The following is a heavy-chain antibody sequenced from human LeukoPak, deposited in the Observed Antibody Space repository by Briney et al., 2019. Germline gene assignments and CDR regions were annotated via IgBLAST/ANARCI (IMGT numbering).Heavy chain of an antibody. CDR2: ISAHNGNT. D-gene: IGHD6-13*01. CDR1: GYTFTNYG. J-gene: IGHJ4*02. V-gene: IGHV1-18*01. Sequence: ASVKVSCKASGYTFTNYGITWVRQAPGQGLEWMGWISAHNGNTNYAQNLQGRVTMTTDTSTNTGYMELRSLRSDDTAVYYCASAGESSSSQRCFDYWGQGNLVTVSS. CDR3: ASAGESSSSQRCFDY.